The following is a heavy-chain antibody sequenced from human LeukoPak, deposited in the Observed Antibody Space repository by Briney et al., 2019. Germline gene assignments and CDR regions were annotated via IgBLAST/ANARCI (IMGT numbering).Heavy chain of an antibody. CDR2: ISSTYNI. Sequence: GGSLRLSCAASGFTFSSCAMSWVRQAPGRGLEWVSYISSTYNIYYSDSVRGRFTISRDNAKNSVYLQMNSLRDEDTAVYYCARDHNWGFDFWGQGTLVAVSS. CDR3: ARDHNWGFDF. CDR1: GFTFSSCA. J-gene: IGHJ4*02. D-gene: IGHD7-27*01. V-gene: IGHV3-48*02.